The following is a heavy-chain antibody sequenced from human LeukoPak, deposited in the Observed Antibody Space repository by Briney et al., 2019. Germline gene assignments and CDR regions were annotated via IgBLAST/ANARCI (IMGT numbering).Heavy chain of an antibody. J-gene: IGHJ4*02. CDR1: GFSFTDSC. V-gene: IGHV3-7*05. CDR3: ARWSSGWEFDY. CDR2: ITEDGSDK. Sequence: GRTLRLSCAASGFSFTDSCMTRVRHPRGKGLQWVAHITEDGSDKYYVDSLKDRFTNSRDIAKTSLFLQVNILRGEDTAVYYCARWSSGWEFDYWGQGTLVSVSS. D-gene: IGHD6-19*01.